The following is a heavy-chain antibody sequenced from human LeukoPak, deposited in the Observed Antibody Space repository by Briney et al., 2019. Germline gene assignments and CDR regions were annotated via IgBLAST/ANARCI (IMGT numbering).Heavy chain of an antibody. CDR2: ISSSSSYI. D-gene: IGHD6-13*01. Sequence: GGSLRLSCAASGFTFSSYSMNWVRQAPGKGLEWVSSISSSSSYIYYADSVKGRFTISRGNAKNSLYLQMNTLRAEDTAVYYCASRIATAGSVDYWGQGTLVTVSS. J-gene: IGHJ4*02. V-gene: IGHV3-21*04. CDR3: ASRIATAGSVDY. CDR1: GFTFSSYS.